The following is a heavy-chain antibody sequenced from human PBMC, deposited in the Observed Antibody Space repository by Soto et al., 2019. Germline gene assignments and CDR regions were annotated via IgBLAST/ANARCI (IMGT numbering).Heavy chain of an antibody. J-gene: IGHJ6*02. Sequence: GESLKISCNSSGYSFSSYWIAWGRLMPWKGLEWMGSIYPDDSDTKYSPSFQGQVTISADKSISAAYLQWSSLKASDTAIYYCARNSLTGYYNYYYSMDVWGQGTTVTVSS. CDR3: ARNSLTGYYNYYYSMDV. D-gene: IGHD3-9*01. CDR1: GYSFSSYW. V-gene: IGHV5-51*01. CDR2: IYPDDSDT.